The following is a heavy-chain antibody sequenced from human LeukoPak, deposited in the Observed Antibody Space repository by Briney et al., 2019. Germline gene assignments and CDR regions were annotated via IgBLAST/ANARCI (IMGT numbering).Heavy chain of an antibody. D-gene: IGHD3-9*01. CDR2: IYYSGST. J-gene: IGHJ4*02. CDR1: GGSISSGDYY. Sequence: PSQTLSLTCTASGGSISSGDYYWRWLRQPPGKGLEWIGYIYYSGSTYYNPSLKSRVTISVDTSKNQFSLKLSSVTAADTAVYYCAREGLLRYFDWLSGYFDHWGQGTLVTVFS. CDR3: AREGLLRYFDWLSGYFDH. V-gene: IGHV4-30-4*08.